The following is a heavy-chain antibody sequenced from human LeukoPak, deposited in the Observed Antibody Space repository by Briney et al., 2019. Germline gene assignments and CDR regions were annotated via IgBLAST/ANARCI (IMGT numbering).Heavy chain of an antibody. Sequence: SETLSLTCTVSGGSISSYYWSWIRQPPGKRLEWIGSIYYSGSTYYNPSLKSRVTISVDTSKNQFSLKLSSVTAADTAVYYCARQCSWYFKVSSNWFDPWGQGTLVTVSS. J-gene: IGHJ5*02. CDR1: GGSISSYY. CDR3: ARQCSWYFKVSSNWFDP. D-gene: IGHD6-13*01. V-gene: IGHV4-59*05. CDR2: IYYSGST.